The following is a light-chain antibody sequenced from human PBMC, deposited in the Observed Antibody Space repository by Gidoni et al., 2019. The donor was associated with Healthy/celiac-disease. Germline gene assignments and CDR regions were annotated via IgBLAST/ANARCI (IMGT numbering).Light chain of an antibody. CDR1: SSNIGSNT. CDR2: SNN. Sequence: QSVLTQPPSASGTPGQRVTISCSGSSSNIGSNTVNWYQQLPGTAPKLLIYSNNHRPSGVPDRFSGSKSGTSASLAISGLQSEDEADYYCAAWDDSLNGWVFGGGTMVTVL. J-gene: IGLJ3*02. CDR3: AAWDDSLNGWV. V-gene: IGLV1-44*01.